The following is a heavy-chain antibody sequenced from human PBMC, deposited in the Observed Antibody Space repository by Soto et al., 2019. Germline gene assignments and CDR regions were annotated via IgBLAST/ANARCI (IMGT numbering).Heavy chain of an antibody. J-gene: IGHJ5*02. CDR2: IHYSGET. CDR3: ARRPDFRDHAWLDP. D-gene: IGHD4-17*01. V-gene: IGHV4-39*01. CDR1: GGCIISTFYY. Sequence: XATLSLTCTVCGGCIISTFYYWGWLRQPPGRGLEWIANIHYSGETHYSPSLKSRVAISVDTSKSQFSLTLDSVTAADTALYYCARRPDFRDHAWLDPWGQGILVTV.